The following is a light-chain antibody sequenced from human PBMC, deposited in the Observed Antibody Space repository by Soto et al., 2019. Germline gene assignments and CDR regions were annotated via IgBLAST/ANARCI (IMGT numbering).Light chain of an antibody. J-gene: IGLJ2*01. V-gene: IGLV2-23*02. CDR3: CSYADISTVV. Sequence: QSVLTQPASVSGSPGQSITISCAGTNSDVGNYNLVSWYQQHPGKAPKLIIFEVSRRPSGVSYRFSGSKSGNTASLTISGLQAEDESDYYCCSYADISTVVFGGGTKLTVL. CDR2: EVS. CDR1: NSDVGNYNL.